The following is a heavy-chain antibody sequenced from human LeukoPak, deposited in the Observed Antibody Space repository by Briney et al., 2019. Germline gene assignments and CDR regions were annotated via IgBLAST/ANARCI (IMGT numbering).Heavy chain of an antibody. V-gene: IGHV4-34*01. CDR1: GGSFSGYY. Sequence: PSETLSLTCAVYGGSFSGYYWSWIRQPPGKGLEWIGEINHSGSTNYNPSLKSRVTISVDTSKNQFSLKLSSVTAADTAVHYCARGFDSRNSGFPQNDYWGQGTLVTVSS. D-gene: IGHD4-23*01. J-gene: IGHJ4*02. CDR2: INHSGST. CDR3: ARGFDSRNSGFPQNDY.